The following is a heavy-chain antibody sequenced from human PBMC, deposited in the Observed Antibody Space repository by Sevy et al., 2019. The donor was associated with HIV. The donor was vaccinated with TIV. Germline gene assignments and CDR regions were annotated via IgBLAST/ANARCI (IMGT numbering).Heavy chain of an antibody. CDR3: AKDHEGTGIYYYYYGMDV. J-gene: IGHJ6*02. D-gene: IGHD1-1*01. CDR2: ISYDGSNK. V-gene: IGHV3-30*18. CDR1: GFTFSSYG. Sequence: GGSLRLSCAASGFTFSSYGMHWVRQAPGKGLEWVAVISYDGSNKYYADSVKGRFTISRDNSKNTLYLQMNSLRAEDTAVYYCAKDHEGTGIYYYYYGMDVWGQGTTVTVSS.